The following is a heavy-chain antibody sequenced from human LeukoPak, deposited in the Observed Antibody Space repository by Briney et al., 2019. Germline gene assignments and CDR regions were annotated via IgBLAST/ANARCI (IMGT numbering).Heavy chain of an antibody. CDR2: ISYDGSDQ. Sequence: PGMSLRLSCAASGFTFNTYGMHWVRQAPGKGLEWVALISYDGSDQYYADSVKGRFTISRDNSKNTLYLQMNSLRVEDTAVYYCASSTQISKYADYWGQGALVTVSS. J-gene: IGHJ4*02. CDR3: ASSTQISKYADY. D-gene: IGHD2-2*01. CDR1: GFTFNTYG. V-gene: IGHV3-30*03.